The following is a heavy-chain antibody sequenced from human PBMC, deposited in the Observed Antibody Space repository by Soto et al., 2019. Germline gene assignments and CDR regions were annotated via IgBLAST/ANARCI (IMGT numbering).Heavy chain of an antibody. CDR3: ARFRRNYFDH. CDR1: GDSMSGFY. D-gene: IGHD3-10*01. Sequence: QVQLQESGPGLVKPSETLSLTCTVSGDSMSGFYWSWIRQPPGKGLEWIGYINYVGRTSYYSPSLQSRVTISLDSSKNPCSLTLSSVTAADTAVYFCARFRRNYFDHWGQGTLVTVSS. J-gene: IGHJ4*02. CDR2: INYVGRTS. V-gene: IGHV4-59*01.